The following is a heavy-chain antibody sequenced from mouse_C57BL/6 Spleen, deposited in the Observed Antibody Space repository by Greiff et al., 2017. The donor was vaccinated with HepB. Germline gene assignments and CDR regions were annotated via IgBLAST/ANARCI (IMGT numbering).Heavy chain of an antibody. V-gene: IGHV3-8*01. Sequence: EVNLVESGPGLAKPSQTLSLTCSVTGYSITSDYWNWIRKFPGNKLEYMGYISYSGSTYYNPSLKSRISITRDTSKNQYYLQLNSVTTEDTATYYCARGRKNYGYAMDYWGQGTSVTVSS. CDR1: GYSITSDY. J-gene: IGHJ4*01. D-gene: IGHD2-4*01. CDR2: ISYSGST. CDR3: ARGRKNYGYAMDY.